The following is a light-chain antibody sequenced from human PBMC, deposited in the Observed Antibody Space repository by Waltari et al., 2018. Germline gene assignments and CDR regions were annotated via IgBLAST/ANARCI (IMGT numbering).Light chain of an antibody. J-gene: IGKJ2*01. V-gene: IGKV3-20*01. CDR2: GAS. Sequence: SVRASQSISRSFLAWYRQKPGQAPSLLIHGASSRATGIPDRFSGSGSGTDFTLTISRLEPEDFAVYYCQQYGSSPPFTFGQGTKLEI. CDR1: QSISRSF. CDR3: QQYGSSPPFT.